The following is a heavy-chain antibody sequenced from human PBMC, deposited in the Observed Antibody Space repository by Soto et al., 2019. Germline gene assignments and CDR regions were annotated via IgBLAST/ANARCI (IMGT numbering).Heavy chain of an antibody. CDR2: IYPGDSDI. Sequence: GESLKISCKGSGYSFTTYWIGWVRQMPGKGLEWMGVIYPGDSDIRFSPSFQGQVTISADMSLSTAYLQWSSLRVSDTAMYYCARQAYHYDTNSFGYWGQGALVTVSS. J-gene: IGHJ4*02. V-gene: IGHV5-51*01. D-gene: IGHD3-22*01. CDR1: GYSFTTYW. CDR3: ARQAYHYDTNSFGY.